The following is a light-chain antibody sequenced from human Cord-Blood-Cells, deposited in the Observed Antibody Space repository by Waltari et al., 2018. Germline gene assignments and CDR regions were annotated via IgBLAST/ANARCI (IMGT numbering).Light chain of an antibody. CDR1: QSISSY. V-gene: IGKV1-39*01. Sequence: DIQMTQSPSSLSASVGDRVTITCRASQSISSYLNWYQQKPGKAPKLLIYAASSLQSWVPSRFSGSGSGTDVTLTISSLQPEDFATYYCQQSYSTPYTFGQGTKLEIK. J-gene: IGKJ2*01. CDR3: QQSYSTPYT. CDR2: AAS.